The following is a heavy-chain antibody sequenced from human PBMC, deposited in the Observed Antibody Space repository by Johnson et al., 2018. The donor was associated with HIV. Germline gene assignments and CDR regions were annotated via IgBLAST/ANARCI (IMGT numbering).Heavy chain of an antibody. D-gene: IGHD3-3*01. CDR3: ARDKRDYDFWGGDAFDI. V-gene: IGHV3-30*03. CDR2: ISYDGSNK. CDR1: GFTFSSYG. Sequence: QVRLVESGGGVVQPGRSLRLSCAASGFTFSSYGMHWVRQAPGKGLEWVAVISYDGSNKYYPDSVKGRFTISRDNSKNTLYLQMKSLRAEDKAVYYCARDKRDYDFWGGDAFDIWGQGTMVTVSS. J-gene: IGHJ3*02.